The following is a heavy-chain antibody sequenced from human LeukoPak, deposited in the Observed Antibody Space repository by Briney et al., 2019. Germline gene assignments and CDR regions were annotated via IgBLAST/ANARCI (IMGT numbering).Heavy chain of an antibody. Sequence: PGGSLRLSCAASEFTFSSYAMSWVRQAPGKGLEWVSGINWNGGSTGYADSVKGRFTISRDNAKNSLYLQMNSLRAEDTALYYCARDRGVDTAMVNWFDPWGQGTLVTVSS. CDR3: ARDRGVDTAMVNWFDP. CDR1: EFTFSSYA. V-gene: IGHV3-20*04. J-gene: IGHJ5*02. CDR2: INWNGGST. D-gene: IGHD5-18*01.